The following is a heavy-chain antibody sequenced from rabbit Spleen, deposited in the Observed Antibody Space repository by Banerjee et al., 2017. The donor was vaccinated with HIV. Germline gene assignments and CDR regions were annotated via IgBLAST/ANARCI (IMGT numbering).Heavy chain of an antibody. J-gene: IGHJ4*01. V-gene: IGHV1S45*01. CDR3: ARTYGGNSGARYFNL. CDR1: GFSFSSSYW. CDR2: IDADSSGRT. D-gene: IGHD8-1*01. Sequence: QQQLVESGGGLVKPGGTLTLTCTASGFSFSSSYWICWVRQAPGKGLEWIACIDADSSGRTYYTSWAKGRFTISKTSSTTVTLQMTSLTAADTATYFCARTYGGNSGARYFNLWGPGTLVTVS.